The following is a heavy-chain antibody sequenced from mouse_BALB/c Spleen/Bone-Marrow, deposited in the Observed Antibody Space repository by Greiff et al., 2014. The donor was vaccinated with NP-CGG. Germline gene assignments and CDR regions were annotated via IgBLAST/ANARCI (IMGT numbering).Heavy chain of an antibody. Sequence: EVKLVESGGGLVKPGGPLKLSCAASGFTFSSFAMSWVRQTPEKRLEWVATISSGGSYTYYPDSVKGRFTISRDNAKNTLYLQMSSLRSEDTAMYYCARHSGSTSYYYTMDYWGQGTSVTVSS. CDR3: ARHSGSTSYYYTMDY. V-gene: IGHV5-9-3*01. J-gene: IGHJ4*01. CDR2: ISSGGSYT. CDR1: GFTFSSFA. D-gene: IGHD1-1*01.